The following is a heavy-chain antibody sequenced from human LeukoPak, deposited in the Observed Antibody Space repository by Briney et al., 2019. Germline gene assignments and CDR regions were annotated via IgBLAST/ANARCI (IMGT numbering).Heavy chain of an antibody. Sequence: GGSLRLSCAASGFTFNKYDMHWVRQAPGKGLEWVTFISHDGSQEHYADSVKGRFTISRDNSKQTVYLQMNSLKSEDTALYYCARKYTTSYYSVDYWGQGSLVTVSS. CDR1: GFTFNKYD. J-gene: IGHJ4*02. V-gene: IGHV3-30*04. CDR3: ARKYTTSYYSVDY. D-gene: IGHD2-2*01. CDR2: ISHDGSQE.